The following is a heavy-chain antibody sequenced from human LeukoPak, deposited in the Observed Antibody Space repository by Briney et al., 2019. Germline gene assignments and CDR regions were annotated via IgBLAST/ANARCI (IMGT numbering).Heavy chain of an antibody. CDR2: FYHSGST. CDR3: ASTQQWLAFDY. Sequence: SETLSLTCAVYGGSFSGYYWSWIRQPPGKGLEWIGCFYHSGSTTYNPSLKSRVTISVDASKSVFSLKLDSVTAADTAMYFCASTQQWLAFDYWGQGILVTVSS. CDR1: GGSFSGYY. D-gene: IGHD6-19*01. V-gene: IGHV4-59*03. J-gene: IGHJ4*02.